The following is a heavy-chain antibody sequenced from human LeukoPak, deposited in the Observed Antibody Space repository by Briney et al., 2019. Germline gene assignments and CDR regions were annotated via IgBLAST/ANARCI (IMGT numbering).Heavy chain of an antibody. V-gene: IGHV3-21*06. CDR1: GFIFSSYS. D-gene: IGHD3-10*01. J-gene: IGHJ3*02. CDR2: TDTSGRYV. CDR3: ARGRSITLLRGVAMSDGFDI. Sequence: GGSLRLSCAASGFIFSSYSIHWVRQAPGKGLEWVSFTDTSGRYVYYGDSVKGRFTISRDNAKNLLFLQMNGLRAEDTALYYCARGRSITLLRGVAMSDGFDIWGQGAMVAVSS.